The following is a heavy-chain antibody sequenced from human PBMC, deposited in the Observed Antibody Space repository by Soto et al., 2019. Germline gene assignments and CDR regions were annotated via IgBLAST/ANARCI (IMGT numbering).Heavy chain of an antibody. J-gene: IGHJ4*02. CDR2: VSGLGATT. Sequence: PWWSLRLSCSASVFTFNSYAMSWFRQAPGKGLEWVSGVSGLGATTHYADSVQGRFTISRDNSRNTLYLQMNSLRAEDTAVYYCAKLSQYSSSYYFTSWGQGTLVTVSS. D-gene: IGHD6-6*01. CDR3: AKLSQYSSSYYFTS. CDR1: VFTFNSYA. V-gene: IGHV3-23*01.